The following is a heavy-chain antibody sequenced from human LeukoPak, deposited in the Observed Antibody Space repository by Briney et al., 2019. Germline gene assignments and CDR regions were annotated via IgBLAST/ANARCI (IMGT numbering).Heavy chain of an antibody. V-gene: IGHV1-2*04. J-gene: IGHJ4*02. Sequence: ASVKVSCKASGYTFTGYYMHWVRQAPGQGLEWMGWINPNSGGTNYAQKFQGWVTMTRDTSISTAYMELSRLRSDDTAVYYCARDRRYSGSIFDYWGQGTLVTVSS. CDR2: INPNSGGT. CDR1: GYTFTGYY. D-gene: IGHD1-26*01. CDR3: ARDRRYSGSIFDY.